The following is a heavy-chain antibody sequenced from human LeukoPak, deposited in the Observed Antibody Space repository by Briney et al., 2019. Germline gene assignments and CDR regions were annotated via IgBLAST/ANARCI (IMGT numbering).Heavy chain of an antibody. Sequence: SETLSLTCTVSGGSISSHYWSWLRQPPGKGLEWIGYIYYSGSTNYNPSLKSRVTISVDTSKNQFSLKLSSVTAADTAVYYCARAEVTDNYYYYYYMDVWGKGTTVTVSS. V-gene: IGHV4-59*11. D-gene: IGHD4-11*01. J-gene: IGHJ6*03. CDR1: GGSISSHY. CDR2: IYYSGST. CDR3: ARAEVTDNYYYYYYMDV.